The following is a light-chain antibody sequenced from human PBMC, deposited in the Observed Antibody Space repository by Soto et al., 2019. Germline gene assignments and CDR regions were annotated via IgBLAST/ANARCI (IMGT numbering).Light chain of an antibody. V-gene: IGKV3-20*01. CDR1: QSVSSNY. CDR3: QQYGSSPWT. CDR2: GAS. J-gene: IGKJ1*01. Sequence: EIVLTQSPGTLSLSPGERATLSCRASQSVSSNYLAWYQQKPGQAPRPLIYGASSRATGIPDRFSGSGAGTDFTLTISRLESEDFAVYYRQQYGSSPWTFGQGT.